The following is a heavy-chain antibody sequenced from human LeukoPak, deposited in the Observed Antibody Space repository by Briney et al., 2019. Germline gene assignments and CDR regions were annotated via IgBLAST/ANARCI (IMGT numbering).Heavy chain of an antibody. D-gene: IGHD6-13*01. J-gene: IGHJ5*02. V-gene: IGHV3-23*01. CDR2: ISGSGGRT. Sequence: PGGSLRLSCEASGFTFNSYAMSWVRQAPGKGLEWVSLISGSGGRTFYADVVKGRFTISRDNSKNTLYLQMNSLRAEDTAVYYCARGGPLSSSWTLHNWFDPWGQGTLVTVSS. CDR3: ARGGPLSSSWTLHNWFDP. CDR1: GFTFNSYA.